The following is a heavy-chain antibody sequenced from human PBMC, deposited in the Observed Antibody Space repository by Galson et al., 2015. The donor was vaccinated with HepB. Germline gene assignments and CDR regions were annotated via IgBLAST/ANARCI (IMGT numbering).Heavy chain of an antibody. CDR1: GFTFSSYS. CDR2: ISYDGSKK. D-gene: IGHD5-18*01. CDR3: ARTPWTKDLWLVYFDS. Sequence: SLRLSCAASGFTFSSYSMHWVRQTPGKGLEWVAVISYDGSKKYYADSLKGRFTISRDNSRNTLYLQMSSLRAEDTAVYYCARTPWTKDLWLVYFDSWGQGTLVTVSS. J-gene: IGHJ4*02. V-gene: IGHV3-30*04.